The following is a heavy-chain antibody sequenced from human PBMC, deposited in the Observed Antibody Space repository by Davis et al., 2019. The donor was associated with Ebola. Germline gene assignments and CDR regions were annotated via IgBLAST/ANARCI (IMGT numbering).Heavy chain of an antibody. V-gene: IGHV3-9*01. D-gene: IGHD3-3*01. CDR2: ISWNSGSI. CDR3: AKATYNFWTGLGYYFDY. CDR1: GFTFADYA. Sequence: ALRLSCAASGFTFADYAMHWVRQAPGKGLEWVSGISWNSGSIGYADSVKGRFTISRDNAKNSLFLQMNSLRAEDTALYYCAKATYNFWTGLGYYFDYWGQGTLVTVSS. J-gene: IGHJ4*02.